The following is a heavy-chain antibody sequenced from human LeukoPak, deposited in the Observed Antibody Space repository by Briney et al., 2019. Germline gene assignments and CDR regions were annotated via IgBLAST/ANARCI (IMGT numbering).Heavy chain of an antibody. Sequence: GRCLRLSWAASGFIFSSYSMNCVRQAPGTGMEWVSSISSSSTYIYYADSVKGRFTISRHNAKNSLYLQMNSLRAEDTAEYYCARDGSHDAFDIWAQGTMVTVSS. CDR3: ARDGSHDAFDI. CDR1: GFIFSSYS. D-gene: IGHD1-26*01. V-gene: IGHV3-21*01. CDR2: ISSSSTYI. J-gene: IGHJ3*02.